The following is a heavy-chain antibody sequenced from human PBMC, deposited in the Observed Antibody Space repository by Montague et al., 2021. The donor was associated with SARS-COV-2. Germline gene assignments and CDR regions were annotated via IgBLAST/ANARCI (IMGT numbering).Heavy chain of an antibody. V-gene: IGHV6-1*01. Sequence: CAISGDSVSSNSTAWNWIRQSPSGGLEWLGRTYYRSKWYTDYAPSVKTRITIAPDTSNNQFSLHLNSVTPGDTAVYYCAREGTVPGPRGIYFDDWGRGTLFTVSS. J-gene: IGHJ4*02. D-gene: IGHD1-1*01. CDR3: AREGTVPGPRGIYFDD. CDR2: TYYRSKWYT. CDR1: GDSVSSNSTA.